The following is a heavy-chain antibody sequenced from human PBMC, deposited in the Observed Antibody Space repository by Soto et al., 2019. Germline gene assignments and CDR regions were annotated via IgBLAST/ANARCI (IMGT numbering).Heavy chain of an antibody. J-gene: IGHJ6*02. V-gene: IGHV3-33*01. CDR2: IWYDGSNK. D-gene: IGHD3-9*01. CDR3: ARDQANYDILTGYFPQYGMDV. Sequence: GGSLRLSCAASGFTFSSYGMHWVRQAPGKGLEWVAVIWYDGSNKYYADSVKGRFTISRDNSKNTLYLQMNSLRAEDTAVYYCARDQANYDILTGYFPQYGMDVWGQGTTVTVSS. CDR1: GFTFSSYG.